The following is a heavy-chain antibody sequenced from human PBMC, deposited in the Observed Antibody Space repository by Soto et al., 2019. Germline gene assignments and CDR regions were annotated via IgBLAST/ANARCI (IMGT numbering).Heavy chain of an antibody. J-gene: IGHJ3*02. CDR3: ARPASGSYLDAFDI. CDR1: GYSFTSYW. D-gene: IGHD1-26*01. V-gene: IGHV5-51*01. Sequence: PVESLKISCNGSGYSFTSYWIGWVRQMPGKGLEWMGIIYPGDSDTRYSPSLQGQVTISVDKSISTAYLQWSGLKASDTAIYYCARPASGSYLDAFDIWGQGTMVTVSS. CDR2: IYPGDSDT.